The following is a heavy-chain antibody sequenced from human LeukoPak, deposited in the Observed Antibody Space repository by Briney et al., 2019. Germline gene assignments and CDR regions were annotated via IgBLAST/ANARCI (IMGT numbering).Heavy chain of an antibody. Sequence: ASVKVSCKASGYTFTSYYMHWVRPAPGQGLEWMGITNPSGGSTSYAQKFQGRVTMTRDTSTSTVYMELSSLRSEDTAVYYCARSSEDSSGYYYAIDYWGQGTLVTVSS. CDR2: TNPSGGST. D-gene: IGHD3-22*01. V-gene: IGHV1-46*01. CDR1: GYTFTSYY. CDR3: ARSSEDSSGYYYAIDY. J-gene: IGHJ4*02.